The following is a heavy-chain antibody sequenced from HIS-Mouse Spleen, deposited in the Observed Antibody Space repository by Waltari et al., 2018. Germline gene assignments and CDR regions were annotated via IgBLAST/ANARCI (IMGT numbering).Heavy chain of an antibody. V-gene: IGHV3-9*01. CDR2: ISWNSGSI. Sequence: EVQLVESGGGLVQPGRSLRLSCAASGFTFDYHAMHWVRQAPGKGLGWVSGISWNSGSIGYADSVKGRFTISRDNAKNSLYLQMNSLRAEDTALYYCAKDGRSLNYWGQGTLVTVSS. J-gene: IGHJ4*02. CDR3: AKDGRSLNY. CDR1: GFTFDYHA.